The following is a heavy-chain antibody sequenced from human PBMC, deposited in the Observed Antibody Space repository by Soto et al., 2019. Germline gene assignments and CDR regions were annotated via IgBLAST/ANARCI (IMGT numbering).Heavy chain of an antibody. J-gene: IGHJ6*03. CDR1: DGSIRSRYC. V-gene: IGHV4-4*02. CDR2: IYHSGST. Sequence: SQTLSLTCAVSDGSIRSRYCRRSIRQHPGKGLEWIGEIYHSGSTNYNPSLKSRVTISVDTSKNQFSLKLSSVTAADTAVYYCARGSQWELDYYYYDMDVWGKGTTVTVSS. D-gene: IGHD1-26*01. CDR3: ARGSQWELDYYYYDMDV.